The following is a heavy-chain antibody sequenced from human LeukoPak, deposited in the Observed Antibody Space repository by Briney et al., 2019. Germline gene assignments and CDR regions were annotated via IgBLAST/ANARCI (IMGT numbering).Heavy chain of an antibody. D-gene: IGHD1-26*01. Sequence: SETLSLTCTVSGYSISSGYYWGWIRQPPGKGLEWIGSIYHSGSTYYNPSLKSRVTISVDTSKNQFSLKLSSVTAADTAVYYCASLGVVGATTNWFDPWGQGTLVTVSS. J-gene: IGHJ5*02. CDR1: GYSISSGYY. CDR2: IYHSGST. V-gene: IGHV4-38-2*02. CDR3: ASLGVVGATTNWFDP.